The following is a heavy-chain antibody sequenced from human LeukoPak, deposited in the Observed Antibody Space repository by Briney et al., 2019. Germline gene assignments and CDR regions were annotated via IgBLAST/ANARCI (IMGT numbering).Heavy chain of an antibody. CDR3: ARDAPRYDSSGYYWDRGSYYYYYMDV. CDR1: GGSISSYY. D-gene: IGHD3-22*01. CDR2: IYTSGST. Sequence: SETLSLTCTVSGGSISSYYWSWIRQPAGKGLEWIGRIYTSGSTNYNPSLKGRVTMSVDTSKNQFSLKLSSVTAADTAVYYCARDAPRYDSSGYYWDRGSYYYYYMDVWGKGTTVTVSS. J-gene: IGHJ6*03. V-gene: IGHV4-4*07.